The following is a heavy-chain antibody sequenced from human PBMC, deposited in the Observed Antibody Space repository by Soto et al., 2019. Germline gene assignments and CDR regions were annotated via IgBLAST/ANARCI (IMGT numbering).Heavy chain of an antibody. V-gene: IGHV3-7*01. Sequence: EVQLVESGGDLVQPGGSLRLSCAASGFTFSTYWMTWVRQAPGRGLEWVANIRKDASVIHYADSVEGRFTIYRDNAKKSLYLQRSSLRAEDTAVYFCARDLRPADGNLFYDAFDIWGQGTVVTVSS. J-gene: IGHJ3*02. D-gene: IGHD2-2*01. CDR3: ARDLRPADGNLFYDAFDI. CDR1: GFTFSTYW. CDR2: IRKDASVI.